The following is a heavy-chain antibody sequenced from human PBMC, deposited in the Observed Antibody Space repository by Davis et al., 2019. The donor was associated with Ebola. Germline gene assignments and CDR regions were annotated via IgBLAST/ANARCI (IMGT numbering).Heavy chain of an antibody. CDR1: GFTFSGSA. D-gene: IGHD2-21*02. J-gene: IGHJ6*02. V-gene: IGHV3-73*01. Sequence: GGSLRLSCAASGFTFSGSAMHWVRQASGKGLEWVGRIRSKANSYATAYAASVKGRFTISRDDSKNTLYLQMNSLRAEDTAVYYCTSDVQLAYCGGDCYGSVDVWGQGTTVTVSS. CDR2: IRSKANSYAT. CDR3: TSDVQLAYCGGDCYGSVDV.